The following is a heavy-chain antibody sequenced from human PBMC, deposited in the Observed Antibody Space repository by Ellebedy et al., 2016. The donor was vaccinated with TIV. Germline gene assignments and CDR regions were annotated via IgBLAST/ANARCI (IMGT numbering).Heavy chain of an antibody. J-gene: IGHJ6*02. V-gene: IGHV1-69*13. D-gene: IGHD1-26*01. CDR1: GGTFSSYA. Sequence: SVKVSCXASGGTFSSYAMSWVRQAPGQGLEWMGGILPIVDSANYAQKFQGRVTITADESTSTVYMDLSSLRAEDTAVYYCAKGWGGMDVWGQGTTVTVSS. CDR2: ILPIVDSA. CDR3: AKGWGGMDV.